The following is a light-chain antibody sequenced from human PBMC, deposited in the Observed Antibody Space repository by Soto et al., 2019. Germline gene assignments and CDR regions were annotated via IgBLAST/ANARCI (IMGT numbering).Light chain of an antibody. J-gene: IGKJ1*01. CDR1: QSISRW. Sequence: IQMTQSPSTLSASVGDRVTITCRASQSISRWVAWYQQKPGKAPKLLIYDASSLESGVPARFSGSGSGTEFTLTIRSLQPDDFATYYCQQYDSYWTFGQGTKVEIK. CDR2: DAS. CDR3: QQYDSYWT. V-gene: IGKV1-5*01.